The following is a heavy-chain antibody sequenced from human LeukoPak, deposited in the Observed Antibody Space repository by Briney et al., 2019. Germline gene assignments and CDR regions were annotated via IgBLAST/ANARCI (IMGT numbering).Heavy chain of an antibody. Sequence: ASVKVSCKAFGYTFTSNYMHWVRQAPGQGPEWMGVISPSGGSTTYAQKFQGRVTLTRDMTTSTDYLELSSLRSEDTAVYYCARDWGNWDFDYWGQGTLVIVSS. J-gene: IGHJ4*02. V-gene: IGHV1-46*01. CDR2: ISPSGGST. CDR3: ARDWGNWDFDY. D-gene: IGHD1-1*01. CDR1: GYTFTSNY.